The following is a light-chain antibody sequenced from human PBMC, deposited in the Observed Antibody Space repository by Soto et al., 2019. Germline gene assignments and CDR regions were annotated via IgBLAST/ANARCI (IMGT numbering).Light chain of an antibody. CDR1: QSISSY. CDR2: AAS. J-gene: IGKJ4*01. V-gene: IGKV1-9*01. Sequence: DIQLTQSPSFLSASVGDRVTITCRASQSISSYLAWYQQNPGKAPKLLIYAASTLQSGVPSRFSGSGSGTEFTLTISSLHPEDFATYYCQQRNSYPLAFGGGTKVEIK. CDR3: QQRNSYPLA.